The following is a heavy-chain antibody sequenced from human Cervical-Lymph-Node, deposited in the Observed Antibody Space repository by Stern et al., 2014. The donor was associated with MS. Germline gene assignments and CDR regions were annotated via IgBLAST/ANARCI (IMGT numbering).Heavy chain of an antibody. CDR3: ARVSYDFWSGYYAFDY. Sequence: QVQLQESGPGLVKPSQTLSLTCTVSGGSISSGGYYWSWIRQHPGKGLEWIGYIYYSGSTYYNQSLKSRVTISVDTSKNQFSLKLSSVTAADTAVYYCARVSYDFWSGYYAFDYWGQGTLVTVSS. CDR2: IYYSGST. J-gene: IGHJ4*02. D-gene: IGHD3-3*01. CDR1: GGSISSGGYY. V-gene: IGHV4-31*03.